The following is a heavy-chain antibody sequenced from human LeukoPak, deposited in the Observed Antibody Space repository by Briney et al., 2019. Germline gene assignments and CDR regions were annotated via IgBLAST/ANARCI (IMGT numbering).Heavy chain of an antibody. J-gene: IGHJ4*02. V-gene: IGHV3-23*01. Sequence: GGSLRLSCAASGFTFSTYNMNWVRQAPGKGLEWVSVISESGDVTHYADSMKGRFTISRDNTKNTLNLQMNGLRDEDTAIYYCARDSSHYLGSSDYWGQGALVTVSS. CDR2: ISESGDVT. D-gene: IGHD6-6*01. CDR3: ARDSSHYLGSSDY. CDR1: GFTFSTYN.